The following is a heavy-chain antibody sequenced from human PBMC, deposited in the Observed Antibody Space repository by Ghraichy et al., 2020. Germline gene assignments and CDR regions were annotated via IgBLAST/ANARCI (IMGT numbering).Heavy chain of an antibody. CDR2: IKEDGSEE. V-gene: IGHV3-7*04. Sequence: GGSLRLSCVASGFTFSTFWMTWVRQAPGKGLEWVANIKEDGSEESYLDSVKGRFTISRDNAKNSLYLQMNSLRAEDTAVYSCPRVPGDPTGRHCSNGVCNRLYYDYGMDVWGQGTMVTVSS. D-gene: IGHD2-8*01. CDR3: PRVPGDPTGRHCSNGVCNRLYYDYGMDV. CDR1: GFTFSTFW. J-gene: IGHJ6*02.